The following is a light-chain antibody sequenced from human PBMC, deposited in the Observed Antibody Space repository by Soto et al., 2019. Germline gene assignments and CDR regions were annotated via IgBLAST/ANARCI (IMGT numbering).Light chain of an antibody. CDR3: QQSYSTLTWT. Sequence: DFQMTQSPSSLSASVGDRVTITCHASQDSSDDLNWYQQHPGRAPKLLIYDASNLQSGVPSRFSGSGSGTDFTLTISSLQPEDFATYFCQQSYSTLTWTFGQGTKVDIK. CDR1: QDSSDD. V-gene: IGKV1-39*01. J-gene: IGKJ1*01. CDR2: DAS.